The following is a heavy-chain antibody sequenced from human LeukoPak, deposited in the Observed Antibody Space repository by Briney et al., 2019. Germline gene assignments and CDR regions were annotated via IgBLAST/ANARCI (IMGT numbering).Heavy chain of an antibody. CDR2: ISSSSSTI. J-gene: IGHJ4*02. Sequence: GGSLRLSCAASGFTFSSYSMNWVRQAPGKGLEWVSYISSSSSTIYYADSVKGRFTISRDNAKNSLFLQMNSLRVEDTAAYYCARALRGLWFGYYFDYWGQGTLVTVSS. CDR3: ARALRGLWFGYYFDY. V-gene: IGHV3-48*04. D-gene: IGHD3-10*01. CDR1: GFTFSSYS.